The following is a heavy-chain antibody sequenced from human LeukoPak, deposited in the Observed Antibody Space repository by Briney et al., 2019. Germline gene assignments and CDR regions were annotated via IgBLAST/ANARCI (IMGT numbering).Heavy chain of an antibody. CDR1: GYTFTSYG. D-gene: IGHD1-14*01. Sequence: ASVKVSCKASGYTFTSYGISWVRQAPGQGLEWMGWISAYNGNTNYAQKLQGRVTMTTDTFTSTAYMKLRSLRSDDTAVYYCARKGAMGTVDYWGQGTLVTVSS. CDR3: ARKGAMGTVDY. CDR2: ISAYNGNT. V-gene: IGHV1-18*01. J-gene: IGHJ4*02.